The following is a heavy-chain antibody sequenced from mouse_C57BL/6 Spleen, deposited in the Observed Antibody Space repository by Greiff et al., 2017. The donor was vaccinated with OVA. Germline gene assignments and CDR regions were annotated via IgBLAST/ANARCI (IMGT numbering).Heavy chain of an antibody. D-gene: IGHD1-1*01. CDR3: ASGKLLPFDY. J-gene: IGHJ2*01. V-gene: IGHV3-6*01. CDR1: GYSITSGYY. CDR2: ISYDGSN. Sequence: EVQLQQSGPGLVKPSQSLSLTCSVTGYSITSGYYWNWIRQFPGNKLEWMGYISYDGSNNYNPSHKNRISITRDTSKNQFFLKLNSVTTEDTATYYCASGKLLPFDYWGQGTTLTVSS.